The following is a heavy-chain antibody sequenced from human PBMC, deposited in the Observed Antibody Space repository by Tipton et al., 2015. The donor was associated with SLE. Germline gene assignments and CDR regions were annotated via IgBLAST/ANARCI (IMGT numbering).Heavy chain of an antibody. V-gene: IGHV1-2*02. Sequence: QLVQSGAEVKKPGASVKVSCKASGYIFTDYYVHWVRQAPGQGLEWMGWINCNSGGTNFAQQFQGRVTMTRDTSISTAYMELSSLTHDDTAVYYCARAGDSAWFSHTFDYWGQGTLVTVSS. CDR2: INCNSGGT. CDR3: ARAGDSAWFSHTFDY. J-gene: IGHJ4*02. CDR1: GYIFTDYY. D-gene: IGHD3-10*01.